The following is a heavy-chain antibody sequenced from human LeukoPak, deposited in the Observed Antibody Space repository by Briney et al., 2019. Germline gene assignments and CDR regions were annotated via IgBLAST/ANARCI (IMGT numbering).Heavy chain of an antibody. J-gene: IGHJ4*02. V-gene: IGHV1-3*01. CDR3: ARDSRIAVAGTGYFDY. CDR1: GYSFTSYS. Sequence: ASVKLSCKTSGYSFTSYSIHWVRQAPGQRLEWMGWINGGNGNTKYSQNFWGRVTFSRDTSASTAYMELSSLRSEDTAVYYCARDSRIAVAGTGYFDYWGQGTLVTVSS. D-gene: IGHD6-19*01. CDR2: INGGNGNT.